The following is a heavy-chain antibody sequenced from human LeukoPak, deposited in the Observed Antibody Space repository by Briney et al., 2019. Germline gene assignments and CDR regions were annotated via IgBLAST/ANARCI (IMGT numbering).Heavy chain of an antibody. CDR3: KAAPGPKWYFHY. CDR2: IETNGVKT. Sequence: PGGSLRLSCAASGFPFTNYAMSWVRQAPGKGLEWVSSIETNGVKTYYADSVKGRFTISRDNSENTLSLQMNSLRVEDTAVYYCKAAPGPKWYFHYWGQGALVTVSS. CDR1: GFPFTNYA. D-gene: IGHD6-13*01. J-gene: IGHJ4*02. V-gene: IGHV3-23*01.